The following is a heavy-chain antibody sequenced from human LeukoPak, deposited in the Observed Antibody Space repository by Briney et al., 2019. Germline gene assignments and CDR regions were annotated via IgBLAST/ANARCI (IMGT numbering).Heavy chain of an antibody. V-gene: IGHV3-7*01. D-gene: IGHD3-22*01. J-gene: IGHJ4*02. Sequence: GESLRLSCAASGFTFSSYAMSWVRQAPGKGLEWVANIKQDGTERYYVDSVKGRFTISRDNSKNTLYLQMNSLRAEDTAVYYCAKDAYDSSVWGQGTLVTVSS. CDR2: IKQDGTER. CDR3: AKDAYDSSV. CDR1: GFTFSSYA.